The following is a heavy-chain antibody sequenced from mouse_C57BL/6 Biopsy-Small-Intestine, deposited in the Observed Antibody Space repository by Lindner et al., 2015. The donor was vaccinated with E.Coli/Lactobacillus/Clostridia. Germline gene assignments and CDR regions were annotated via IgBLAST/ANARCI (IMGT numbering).Heavy chain of an antibody. CDR2: INPNNGGT. CDR3: ARRYYYGSLYYFDY. CDR1: GYTFTDYN. D-gene: IGHD1-1*01. J-gene: IGHJ2*01. Sequence: VQLQESGPELVKPGASVKMSCKASGYTFTDYNMHWVKQSHGKSLEWIGYINPNNGGTSYNQKFKGKATLTVNKSSSTAYMELRSLTSEDSAVYYCARRYYYGSLYYFDYWGQGTTLTVSS. V-gene: IGHV1-22*01.